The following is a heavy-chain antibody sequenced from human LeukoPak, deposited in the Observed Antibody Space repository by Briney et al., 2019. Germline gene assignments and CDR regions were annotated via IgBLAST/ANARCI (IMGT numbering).Heavy chain of an antibody. CDR1: GFTLSNAW. D-gene: IGHD4-17*01. V-gene: IGHV3-15*01. CDR3: ATDLHDYGDYIRLN. J-gene: IGHJ4*02. CDR2: IKSKTDGGTI. Sequence: GGSLRLSCAASGFTLSNAWMSWVRQAPGKGLEWVGRIKSKTDGGTIDYAAPVKGRFTISRDDSKNTLYLQMNSLETEDTAVYYCATDLHDYGDYIRLNWGQGTLVTVSS.